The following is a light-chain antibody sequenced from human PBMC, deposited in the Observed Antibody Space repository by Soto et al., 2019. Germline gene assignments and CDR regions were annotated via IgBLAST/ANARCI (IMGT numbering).Light chain of an antibody. Sequence: DIQITHSPSSLSASIVDRVTITFLASDNINTFLNWYHQRPGKAPDLLIYGASSLKTGVPSRFSGSGSGTHFTLTIAGLQAADFATYYCQKNYSLPVNFGQGTRLEIK. CDR3: QKNYSLPVN. V-gene: IGKV1-39*01. J-gene: IGKJ5*01. CDR2: GAS. CDR1: DNINTF.